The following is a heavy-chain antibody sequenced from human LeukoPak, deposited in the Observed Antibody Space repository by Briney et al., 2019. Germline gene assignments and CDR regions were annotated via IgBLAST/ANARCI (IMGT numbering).Heavy chain of an antibody. CDR3: ARDRGVVVVAARSSYNWFDP. CDR1: GYTFTGYY. D-gene: IGHD2-15*01. Sequence: GASVKVSCKAFGYTFTGYYMHWVRQAPGQGLEGMGWINPNSGGTNYAQKFQGRVTMTRDTSISTAYMELSRLRSDDTAVYYCARDRGVVVVAARSSYNWFDPWGQGTLVTVSS. J-gene: IGHJ5*02. V-gene: IGHV1-2*02. CDR2: INPNSGGT.